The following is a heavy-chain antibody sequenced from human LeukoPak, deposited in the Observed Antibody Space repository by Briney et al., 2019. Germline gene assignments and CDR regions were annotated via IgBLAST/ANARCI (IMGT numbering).Heavy chain of an antibody. CDR3: ARGRGVSYFDY. V-gene: IGHV3-7*01. Sequence: GGSLRLSCAASGFTFSSYAMSWVRQAPGKGLEWVANIKQDGREKYYVDSVKGRFTISRDNAKNSLYLQMNSLRAEDTAVYYCARGRGVSYFDYWGQGTLVTVSS. CDR1: GFTFSSYA. D-gene: IGHD5/OR15-5a*01. J-gene: IGHJ4*02. CDR2: IKQDGREK.